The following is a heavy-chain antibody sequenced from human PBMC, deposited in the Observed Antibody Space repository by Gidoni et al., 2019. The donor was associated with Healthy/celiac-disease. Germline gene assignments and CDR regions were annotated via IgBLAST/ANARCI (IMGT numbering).Heavy chain of an antibody. CDR2: INHSGST. V-gene: IGHV4-34*01. Sequence: QVQLQQWGAGLLKPSETLSLTCAVYGGSFSGYYWSWIRQPPGKGLEWIGEINHSGSTNYNPSLKSRVTISVDTSKNQFSLKLSSVTAADTAVYYCARTRGLGYCSSTSCYPSRYYYGMDVWGQGTTVTVSS. CDR1: GGSFSGYY. D-gene: IGHD2-2*01. J-gene: IGHJ6*02. CDR3: ARTRGLGYCSSTSCYPSRYYYGMDV.